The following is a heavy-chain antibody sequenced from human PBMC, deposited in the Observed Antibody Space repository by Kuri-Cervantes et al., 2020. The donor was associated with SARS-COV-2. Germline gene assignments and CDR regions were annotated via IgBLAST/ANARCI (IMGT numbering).Heavy chain of an antibody. V-gene: IGHV3-30*18. CDR1: GFNFSTAD. D-gene: IGHD2-21*01. CDR3: AKDRAGVHDF. CDR2: ISSDGKNK. Sequence: GESLKISCVASGFNFSTADMHWVRQAPGKGLEWVTFISSDGKNKKCMASGKGRFTISRDHSQNTLYLQMKRLRDEDTAIYYCAKDRAGVHDFWGQGTLVIVSS. J-gene: IGHJ4*02.